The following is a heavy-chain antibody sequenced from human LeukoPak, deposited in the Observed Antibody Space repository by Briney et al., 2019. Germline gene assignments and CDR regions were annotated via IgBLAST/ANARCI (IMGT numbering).Heavy chain of an antibody. Sequence: GESLKISCQGSGYRFTNSWISWVRQMPGKGLEWMGRIDPTDSYTNYSPSLQGHVTISADKSISTAYLQWSSLGASDTAMYYCARRGCNGGRCYAYWGQGTLVTVSS. CDR2: IDPTDSYT. D-gene: IGHD2-15*01. V-gene: IGHV5-10-1*01. CDR3: ARRGCNGGRCYAY. CDR1: GYRFTNSW. J-gene: IGHJ4*02.